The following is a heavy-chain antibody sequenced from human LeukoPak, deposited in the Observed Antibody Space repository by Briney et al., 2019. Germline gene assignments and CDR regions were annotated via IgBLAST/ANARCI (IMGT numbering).Heavy chain of an antibody. J-gene: IGHJ6*03. D-gene: IGHD5-12*01. CDR2: IYYSGNT. Sequence: SETLSLTCTVSGGSISSSNYYWGWIRQPPGKGLEWIGSIYYSGNTYYNPSLKSRVTISVDTSKNQFSLKLSSVTAADTAVYYCARDISGYDAYYYYYMDVWGKGTTVTISS. CDR1: GGSISSSNYY. V-gene: IGHV4-39*02. CDR3: ARDISGYDAYYYYYMDV.